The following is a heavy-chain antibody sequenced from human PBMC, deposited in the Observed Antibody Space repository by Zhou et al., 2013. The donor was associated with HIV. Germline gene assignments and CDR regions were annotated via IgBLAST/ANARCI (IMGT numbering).Heavy chain of an antibody. D-gene: IGHD3-16*01. CDR1: GYTLANLA. CDR2: FDPEDVVT. J-gene: IGHJ4*02. Sequence: QVQLLQSGAEVRPPGASVKVSCKVVGYTLANLAIHWVRQPPGQGPEWMGGFDPEDVVTVYAQKFEGRVSLTQDASSDTAYMSMTSLTSDDTAVYYCATIPHLSGGPVDMTAIGGGDYWGRGTPVDRVL. V-gene: IGHV1-24*01. CDR3: ATIPHLSGGPVDMTAIGGGDY.